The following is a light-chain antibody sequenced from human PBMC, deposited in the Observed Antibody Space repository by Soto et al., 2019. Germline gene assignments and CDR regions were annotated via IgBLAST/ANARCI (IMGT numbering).Light chain of an antibody. J-gene: IGLJ1*01. V-gene: IGLV2-8*01. CDR2: EVS. Sequence: QSVLTKPPSASGSPGKSVTISCTGTSSDNGSYNYVSWYQKHPGKAPKIMIYEVSKRASGVPDRFSGSKSGNTASLNDSRIQAYDEVDYYFSSYAGSNNLYVFVTGTKVTVL. CDR1: SSDNGSYNY. CDR3: SSYAGSNNLYV.